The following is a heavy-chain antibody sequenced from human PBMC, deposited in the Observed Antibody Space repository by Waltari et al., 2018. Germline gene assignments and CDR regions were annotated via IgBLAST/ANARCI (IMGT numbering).Heavy chain of an antibody. CDR3: AREGGSYGGKPRPFDY. Sequence: EVQLVESGGGLIQPGGSLRLSCAASGFTVSSNYLSWVRQAPGKGLAWVSVIYSGGSTYYADSVKGRFTISRDNSKNTLYLQMNSLRAEDTAVYYCAREGGSYGGKPRPFDYWGQGTLVTVSS. V-gene: IGHV3-53*01. CDR1: GFTVSSNY. J-gene: IGHJ4*02. CDR2: IYSGGST. D-gene: IGHD2-15*01.